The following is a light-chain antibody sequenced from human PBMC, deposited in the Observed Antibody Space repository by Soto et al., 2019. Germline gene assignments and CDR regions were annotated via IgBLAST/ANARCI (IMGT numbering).Light chain of an antibody. J-gene: IGLJ1*01. V-gene: IGLV2-14*02. CDR2: DVR. CDR3: SSYTTSSTLYV. Sequence: QSVLTQPASVSGSPGQSITISCTGTSSDVGSYNLVSWYQQHPGKAPKLMIYDVRNRPSGISNCFSGSKSGNTASLTISGLQAEDEADYYCSSYTTSSTLYVFGTGTKVTVL. CDR1: SSDVGSYNL.